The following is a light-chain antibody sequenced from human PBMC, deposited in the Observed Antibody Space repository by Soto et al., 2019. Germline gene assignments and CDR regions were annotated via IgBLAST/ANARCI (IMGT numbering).Light chain of an antibody. CDR3: TSYTSSNTWV. V-gene: IGLV2-14*01. CDR1: SSDVGGYNY. Sequence: QSALTQPASVSGSPGQSITISCTGTSSDVGGYNYVSWYQQHPGKVPKLMIYEVSNRPSGVSNRFSGSKSGNTASLTISGLQAEDEADYYCTSYTSSNTWVFGGGTMLTVL. CDR2: EVS. J-gene: IGLJ3*02.